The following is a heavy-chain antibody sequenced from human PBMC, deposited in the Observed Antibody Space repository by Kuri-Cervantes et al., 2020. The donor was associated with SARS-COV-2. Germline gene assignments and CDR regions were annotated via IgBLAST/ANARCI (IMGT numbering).Heavy chain of an antibody. CDR2: ISSSSSYI. CDR3: ARDGGEGSDAFDI. V-gene: IGHV3-21*01. Sequence: GESLKISCAASGFTFSSYSMNWVRQAPGKGLEWVSSISSSSSYIYYADSVKGRFTISRDNAKNSLYLQMNSLRAEDTAVYYCARDGGEGSDAFDIWGQGTMVTVSS. J-gene: IGHJ3*02. D-gene: IGHD3-16*01. CDR1: GFTFSSYS.